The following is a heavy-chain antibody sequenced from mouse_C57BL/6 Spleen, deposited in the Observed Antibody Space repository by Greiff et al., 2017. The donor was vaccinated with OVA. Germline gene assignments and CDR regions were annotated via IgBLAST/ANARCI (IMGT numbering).Heavy chain of an antibody. V-gene: IGHV5-9-1*02. CDR3: TRGALRVDYARDY. CDR2: ISSGGDYI. CDR1: GFTFSSYA. Sequence: EVKLVESGEGLVKPGGSLKLSCASSGFTFSSYAMSWVRQTPEKRLEWVAYISSGGDYIYYADTVKGRFTISRDNARNTLYLQMSRLKSEDTAMYYCTRGALRVDYARDYWGQGTSVTVAS. D-gene: IGHD2-12*01. J-gene: IGHJ4*01.